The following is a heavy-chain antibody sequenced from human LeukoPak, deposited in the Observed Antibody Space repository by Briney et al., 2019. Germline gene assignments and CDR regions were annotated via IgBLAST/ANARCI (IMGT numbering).Heavy chain of an antibody. Sequence: ASVNVSCKASGYTFTGYYMHWVRQAPGQELEWMGWINPNSGGTNYAQKFQGRVTMTRDTSISTAYMELSRLRSDDTAVYYCARGSSSWFPFDYWGQGSLVTVSS. CDR3: ARGSSSWFPFDY. CDR1: GYTFTGYY. D-gene: IGHD6-13*01. J-gene: IGHJ4*02. V-gene: IGHV1-2*02. CDR2: INPNSGGT.